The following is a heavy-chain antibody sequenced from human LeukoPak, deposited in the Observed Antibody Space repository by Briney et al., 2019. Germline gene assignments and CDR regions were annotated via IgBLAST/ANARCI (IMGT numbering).Heavy chain of an antibody. CDR1: GCTFSSYW. V-gene: IGHV3-74*01. Sequence: GGSLRLSCAASGCTFSSYWMHWVRQAPGKGLVWVSRINSDGSSTSYADSVKGRFTISRDNAKNTLYLQMNSLRAEDTAVYYCARSSGSLYFDYWGQGTLVTVSS. CDR2: INSDGSST. J-gene: IGHJ4*02. CDR3: ARSSGSLYFDY. D-gene: IGHD1-26*01.